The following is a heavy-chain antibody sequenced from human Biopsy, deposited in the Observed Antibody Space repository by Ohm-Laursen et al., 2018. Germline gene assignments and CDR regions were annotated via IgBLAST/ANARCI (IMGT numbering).Heavy chain of an antibody. CDR1: GGSIGSFL. CDR2: IYYSGST. D-gene: IGHD1-26*01. V-gene: IGHV4-59*01. J-gene: IGHJ4*02. Sequence: TLSLTCSVSGGSIGSFLWSWIRQPPGKGLEWIGYIYYSGSTNYNPSLRSRVTISVDRSKNQFSLELSSVTAADTAVYYCARVGAGAPSIDYFDYWGQGALVTVSS. CDR3: ARVGAGAPSIDYFDY.